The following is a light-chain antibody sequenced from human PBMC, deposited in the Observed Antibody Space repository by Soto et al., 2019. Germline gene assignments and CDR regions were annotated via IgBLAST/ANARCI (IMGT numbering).Light chain of an antibody. V-gene: IGKV3-15*01. Sequence: EIVMTQSPATLSVSPGERATLSCRASQSVSSNLAWYQQKPGQAPRLLIYGASTRPTGIPARFSGSGSETDFTLTISSLQSEDFAVYYCQQYNNLPPLTFGGGTEVEIK. CDR2: GAS. J-gene: IGKJ4*01. CDR1: QSVSSN. CDR3: QQYNNLPPLT.